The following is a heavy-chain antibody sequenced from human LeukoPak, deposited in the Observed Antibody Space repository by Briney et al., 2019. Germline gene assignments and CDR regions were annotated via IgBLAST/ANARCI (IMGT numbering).Heavy chain of an antibody. CDR1: EYTFSSYY. Sequence: GASVRVSCKASEYTFSSYYLHWVRQAPGQGLEWMGIINPTSGSTSYSQKFQDRVTMTRDTSTSTFYMELSSLRSEDTAVYYCAKGDGLRRGTYYNLDYWGQGTLVTVSS. V-gene: IGHV1-46*01. D-gene: IGHD1-26*01. CDR2: INPTSGST. CDR3: AKGDGLRRGTYYNLDY. J-gene: IGHJ4*02.